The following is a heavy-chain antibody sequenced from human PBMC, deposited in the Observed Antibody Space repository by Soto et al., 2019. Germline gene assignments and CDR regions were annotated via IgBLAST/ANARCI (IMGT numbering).Heavy chain of an antibody. V-gene: IGHV3-7*03. D-gene: IGHD2-21*02. CDR1: GFTFSMYS. CDR3: ARDHLILPAHDFFYGSDV. J-gene: IGHJ6*02. Sequence: DVKLVESGGGLVQPGDSLRLSCEVSGFTFSMYSMSWVRQSQGKGLEWVAKIPQDGVDGHYADSVKGRFTISRDNGKNSLYLQLNNLRAEDTAVYYCARDHLILPAHDFFYGSDVWGRGATVTVSS. CDR2: IPQDGVDG.